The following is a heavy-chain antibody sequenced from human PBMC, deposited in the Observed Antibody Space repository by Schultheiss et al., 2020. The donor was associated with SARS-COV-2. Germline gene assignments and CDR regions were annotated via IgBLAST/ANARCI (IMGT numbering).Heavy chain of an antibody. CDR1: GYTFTSYG. D-gene: IGHD6-19*01. V-gene: IGHV1-18*01. J-gene: IGHJ4*02. CDR2: INAGNGNT. Sequence: ASVKVSCKASGYTFTSYGISWVRQAPGQGLEWMGWINAGNGNTKYSQKFQGRVTMTRDTSTSTVYMELSSLRSEDTAVYYCARDGQWLETYYFDYWGQGTLVTVSS. CDR3: ARDGQWLETYYFDY.